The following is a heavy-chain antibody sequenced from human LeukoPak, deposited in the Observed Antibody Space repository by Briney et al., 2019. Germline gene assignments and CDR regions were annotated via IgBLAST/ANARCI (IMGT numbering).Heavy chain of an antibody. CDR1: GYTFTSYA. CDR3: ARDRSFDGGLVPGGFDY. Sequence: ASVKVSCKASGYTFTSYAMNWVRQAPGQGLEWMGGIIPIFGTANYAQKFQGRVTITADESTSTAYMELSSLRSEDTAVYYCARDRSFDGGLVPGGFDYWGQGTLVTVSS. J-gene: IGHJ4*02. CDR2: IIPIFGTA. V-gene: IGHV1-69*13. D-gene: IGHD3-16*01.